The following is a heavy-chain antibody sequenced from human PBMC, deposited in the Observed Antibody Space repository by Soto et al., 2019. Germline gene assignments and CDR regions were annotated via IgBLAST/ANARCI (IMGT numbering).Heavy chain of an antibody. D-gene: IGHD6-6*01. J-gene: IGHJ6*01. CDR1: GFTVSSNY. CDR3: ASRIAARPYYYYGMDV. Sequence: EVQLVESGGGLIQPGGSLRLSCAASGFTVSSNYMSWVRQAPGKGLEWVSVIYSGGSTYYADSVKGRFTISRDNSKNTLYLQMNSLRDDDTAVYYCASRIAARPYYYYGMDVWGQGTTVTVSS. CDR2: IYSGGST. V-gene: IGHV3-53*01.